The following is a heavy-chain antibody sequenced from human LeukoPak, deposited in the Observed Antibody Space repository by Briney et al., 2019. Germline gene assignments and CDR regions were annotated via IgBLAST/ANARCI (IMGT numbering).Heavy chain of an antibody. CDR3: ARGANCSSTSCYQYYFDY. D-gene: IGHD2-2*01. Sequence: PSETLSLTCAVYGGSFSGYYWSWIRQPPGNGLEWIGEINHSGSTNYNPSLKSRVTISVDTSKNQFSLKLSSVTAADTAVYYCARGANCSSTSCYQYYFDYWGQGTLVTVSS. J-gene: IGHJ4*02. CDR1: GGSFSGYY. CDR2: INHSGST. V-gene: IGHV4-34*01.